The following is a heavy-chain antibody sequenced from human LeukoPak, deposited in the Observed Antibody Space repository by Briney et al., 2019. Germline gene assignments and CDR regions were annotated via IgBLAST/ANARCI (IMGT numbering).Heavy chain of an antibody. V-gene: IGHV1-2*02. CDR3: ARRGKDFWSGYYGGYYYYYMDA. CDR2: INPNSGGT. Sequence: ASVKVSCKASGYTFTGYYMHWVRQAPGQGLEWMGWINPNSGGTNYAQKFQGRVTMTRDTSISTAYMELSRLRSDDTAVYYCARRGKDFWSGYYGGYYYYYMDAWSKGTTVTVSS. D-gene: IGHD3-3*01. CDR1: GYTFTGYY. J-gene: IGHJ6*03.